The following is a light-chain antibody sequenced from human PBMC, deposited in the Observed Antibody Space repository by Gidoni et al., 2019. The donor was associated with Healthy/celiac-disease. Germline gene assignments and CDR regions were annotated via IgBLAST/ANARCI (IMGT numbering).Light chain of an antibody. CDR1: QSISSY. CDR3: QQSYSTLFT. CDR2: AAS. Sequence: DIQMTQSPSSLSASVGDRVTITCRASQSISSYLNWYQQKPGKAPELLIYAASSLQSGVPSRFSGSGSGTDFTLTISSLQPEDFATYYCQQSYSTLFTFXPXTKVXIK. J-gene: IGKJ3*01. V-gene: IGKV1-39*01.